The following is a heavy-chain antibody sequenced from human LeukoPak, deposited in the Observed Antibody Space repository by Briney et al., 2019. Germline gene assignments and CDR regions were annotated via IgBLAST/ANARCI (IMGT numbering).Heavy chain of an antibody. D-gene: IGHD2-21*02. CDR2: ISNDGSSE. J-gene: IGHJ4*02. Sequence: GRSLRLSCAASGFTFRNYGMHWVRQAPGKGLEWVAVISNDGSSEFYADSVKGRFTISRDNCKNTVYLQVRRLREEDTTVYYCAVTLFDYWGKGTLVTVSS. CDR1: GFTFRNYG. V-gene: IGHV3-30*03. CDR3: AVTLFDY.